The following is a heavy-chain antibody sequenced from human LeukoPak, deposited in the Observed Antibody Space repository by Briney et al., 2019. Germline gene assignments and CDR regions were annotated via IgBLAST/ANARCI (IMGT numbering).Heavy chain of an antibody. Sequence: SQTLSLTCTVSGGSISSGGYYWSWIRQPPGKGLEWIGYIYHSGSTYYNPSLKSRVTISVDRSKNQFSLKLSSVTAADTAVYYCARNPRLELPRYYYYMDVWGKGTTVTVSS. CDR1: GGSISSGGYY. CDR3: ARNPRLELPRYYYYMDV. D-gene: IGHD1-7*01. J-gene: IGHJ6*03. V-gene: IGHV4-30-2*01. CDR2: IYHSGST.